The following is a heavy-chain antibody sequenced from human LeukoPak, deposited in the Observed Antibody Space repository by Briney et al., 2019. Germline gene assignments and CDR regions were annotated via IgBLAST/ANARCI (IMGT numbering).Heavy chain of an antibody. CDR1: GGTFSSYA. D-gene: IGHD2-21*02. Sequence: SVKVSCKASGGTFSSYAISWVRQAPGQGLEWMGRIIPILGIANYAQKFQGRVTITADKSTSTAYMELSSLRSEDTAVYYCARGGCDGACSFDHWGQGTLVTVSS. V-gene: IGHV1-69*04. CDR2: IIPILGIA. CDR3: ARGGCDGACSFDH. J-gene: IGHJ4*02.